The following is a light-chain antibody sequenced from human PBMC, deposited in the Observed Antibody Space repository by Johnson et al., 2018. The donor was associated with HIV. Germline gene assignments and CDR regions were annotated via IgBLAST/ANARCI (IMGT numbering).Light chain of an antibody. CDR3: GTWDSSLSAPWV. CDR2: DNN. CDR1: SSNIGNNY. Sequence: QSVLTQPPPLSAAPGQKVTISCSGSSSNIGNNYVSWYQQLPGTAPKLLIYDNNKRPSGIPDRFSGSKSGTSATLGITGLQTGDEADYYCGTWDSSLSAPWVFGTGTKVTVL. J-gene: IGLJ1*01. V-gene: IGLV1-51*01.